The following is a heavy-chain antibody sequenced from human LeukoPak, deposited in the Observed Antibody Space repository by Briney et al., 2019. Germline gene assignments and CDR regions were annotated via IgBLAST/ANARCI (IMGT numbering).Heavy chain of an antibody. D-gene: IGHD5-18*01. V-gene: IGHV4-34*01. Sequence: PSETLSLTCAVYGGSFSGYYWSWIRQPPGKGLEWIGEINHSGSTNYNPSLKSRVTISVDTSKNQFSLKVSSVTAADTAVYYCARGGNSYGYLDYWDQGTLVTVSS. CDR2: INHSGST. CDR1: GGSFSGYY. CDR3: ARGGNSYGYLDY. J-gene: IGHJ4*02.